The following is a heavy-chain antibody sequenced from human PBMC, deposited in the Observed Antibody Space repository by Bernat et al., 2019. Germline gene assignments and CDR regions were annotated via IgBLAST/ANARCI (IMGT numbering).Heavy chain of an antibody. J-gene: IGHJ4*02. CDR1: GFTVSSNY. Sequence: EVQLVESGGGLVQPGGSLRLSCAASGFTVSSNYMSWVRQAPGKGLEWVSYISSSGSTIYYADSVKGRFTISRDNAKNSLYLQMNSLRAEDTAVYYCARDSGGWVYFDYWGQGTLVTVSS. CDR3: ARDSGGWVYFDY. CDR2: ISSSGSTI. V-gene: IGHV3-48*03. D-gene: IGHD6-19*01.